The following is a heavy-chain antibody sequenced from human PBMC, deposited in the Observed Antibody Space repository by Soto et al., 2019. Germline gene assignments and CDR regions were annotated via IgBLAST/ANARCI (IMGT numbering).Heavy chain of an antibody. Sequence: GGSLRLSCAASGFTFSSYGMHWVRQAPGKGLEWVAVIWCDGSNKYYADSVKGRFTISRDNSKNTLYLQMNSLRAEDTAVYYCAKNPGYYYDSTGYHFDYWGQGTLVTVSS. CDR1: GFTFSSYG. CDR2: IWCDGSNK. V-gene: IGHV3-33*03. CDR3: AKNPGYYYDSTGYHFDY. J-gene: IGHJ4*02. D-gene: IGHD3-22*01.